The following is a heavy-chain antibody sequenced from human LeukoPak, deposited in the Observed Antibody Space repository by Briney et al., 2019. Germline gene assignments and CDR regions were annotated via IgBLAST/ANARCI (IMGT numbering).Heavy chain of an antibody. CDR2: IYTSGST. CDR3: ARENSGSYREFDY. V-gene: IGHV4-4*07. J-gene: IGHJ4*02. D-gene: IGHD1-26*01. Sequence: KSSETLSLTCTVSGGPISSYYWNWIRQPAGKGLEWIGRIYTSGSTNYNPSLKSRVTMSVDTSKNQFSLKLSSVTAADTAVFYCARENSGSYREFDYWGQGTLVTVSS. CDR1: GGPISSYY.